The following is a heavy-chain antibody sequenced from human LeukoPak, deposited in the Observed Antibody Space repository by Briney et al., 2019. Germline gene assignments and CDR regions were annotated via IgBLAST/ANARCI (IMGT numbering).Heavy chain of an antibody. Sequence: ASVKVSCKASGYTFTSYGISWVRQAPGQGLEWMGWISAYNGNTNYAQKLQGRVTMTTDTSTSTAYMELRSLRSDDTAVYYCARDGVAVRPVTSYYYYYMDVWGKGTTVTVSS. V-gene: IGHV1-18*01. CDR1: GYTFTSYG. J-gene: IGHJ6*03. CDR2: ISAYNGNT. D-gene: IGHD6-6*01. CDR3: ARDGVAVRPVTSYYYYYMDV.